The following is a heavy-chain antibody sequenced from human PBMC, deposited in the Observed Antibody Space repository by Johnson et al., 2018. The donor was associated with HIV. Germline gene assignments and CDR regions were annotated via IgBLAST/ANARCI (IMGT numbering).Heavy chain of an antibody. CDR3: ATGTDDVLNAFDV. Sequence: VQLVESGGGLVQPGGSLRLSCAASGFSFSSYWMSWVRQAPGKGLAWVANINRDGSEKYYVDSVKGRFTISRDNTNNSLYLQMNSLRAEDTAVYYCATGTDDVLNAFDVWGQGTMVTVSS. CDR2: INRDGSEK. D-gene: IGHD1-14*01. CDR1: GFSFSSYW. J-gene: IGHJ3*01. V-gene: IGHV3-7*05.